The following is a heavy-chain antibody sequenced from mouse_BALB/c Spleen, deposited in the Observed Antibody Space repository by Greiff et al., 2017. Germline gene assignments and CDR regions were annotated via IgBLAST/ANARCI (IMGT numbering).Heavy chain of an antibody. J-gene: IGHJ2*01. CDR1: GFTFTDYY. D-gene: IGHD1-1*01. V-gene: IGHV7-3*02. CDR3: ARDPNYYGSSYVFFDY. CDR2: IRNKANGYTT. Sequence: EVKLVESGGGLVQPGGSLRLSCATSGFTFTDYYMSWVRQPPGKALEWLGFIRNKANGYTTEYSASVKGRFTISRDNSQSILYLQMNTLRAEDSATYYCARDPNYYGSSYVFFDYWGQGTTLTVSS.